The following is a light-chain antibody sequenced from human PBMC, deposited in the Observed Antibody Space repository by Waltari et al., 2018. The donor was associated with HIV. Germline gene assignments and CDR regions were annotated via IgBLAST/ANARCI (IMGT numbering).Light chain of an antibody. J-gene: IGKJ1*01. CDR3: QQYGDSPS. CDR2: AAS. CDR1: QSLSSDI. Sequence: EIVLTQSPGTLSLSPGERATLSCRPSQSLSSDIVAWYQQRPCKAPRLLIYAASRRATGIPDRFSGGGSGTDFTLIITRLEPEDFAVYYCQQYGDSPSFGQGTKVEIK. V-gene: IGKV3-20*01.